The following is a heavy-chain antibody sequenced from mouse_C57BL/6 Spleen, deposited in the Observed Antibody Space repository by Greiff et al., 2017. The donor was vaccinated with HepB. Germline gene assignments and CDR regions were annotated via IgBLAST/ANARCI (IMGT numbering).Heavy chain of an antibody. CDR1: GYTFTSFW. Sequence: VQLQQPGAELVKPGASVKMSCKASGYTFTSFWMNWVKQRPGQGLEWIGRIHPSDSDTNYNQKFKGKATLTVDKSSSTAYMQLSSLTSEDSAVYYWSIERGYPYYFDYWGQGTTLTVSS. J-gene: IGHJ2*01. CDR2: IHPSDSDT. D-gene: IGHD2-2*01. V-gene: IGHV1-74*01. CDR3: SIERGYPYYFDY.